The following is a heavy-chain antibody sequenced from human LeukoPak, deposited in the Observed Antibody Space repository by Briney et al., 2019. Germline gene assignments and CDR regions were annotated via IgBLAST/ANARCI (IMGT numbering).Heavy chain of an antibody. Sequence: SQTLSLTCAISGDSVSSNSAAWNWFRQSPSRGLEWLGRTYYRSKWYNDYAVSVKSRITINPDTSKNQFSLQLNSVTPEDTAVYYCAKALRPSLGSQVLDYWGQGTLVTVSS. V-gene: IGHV6-1*01. CDR3: AKALRPSLGSQVLDY. J-gene: IGHJ4*02. CDR1: GDSVSSNSAA. D-gene: IGHD3-16*01. CDR2: TYYRSKWYN.